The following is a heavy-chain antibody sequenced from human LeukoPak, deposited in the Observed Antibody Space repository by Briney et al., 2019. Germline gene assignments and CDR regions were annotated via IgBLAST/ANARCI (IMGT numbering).Heavy chain of an antibody. CDR2: IIPIFGTA. V-gene: IGHV1-69*13. D-gene: IGHD3-22*01. CDR3: ARGRQGSGYSVDY. Sequence: ASVKVSCKASGGTFSSYAISWVRQAPGQGLEWMRGIIPIFGTANYAQKFQGRVTITADESTSTAYMELSSLRSEDTAVYYCARGRQGSGYSVDYWGQGTLVTVSS. CDR1: GGTFSSYA. J-gene: IGHJ4*02.